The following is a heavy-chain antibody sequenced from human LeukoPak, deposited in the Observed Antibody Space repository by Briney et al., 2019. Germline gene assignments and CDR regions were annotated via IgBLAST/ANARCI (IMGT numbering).Heavy chain of an antibody. CDR1: GYTFTGYY. V-gene: IGHV1-2*02. CDR2: INPNSGGT. D-gene: IGHD5-12*01. J-gene: IGHJ6*02. CDR3: ATRGYSGYDSYGMDV. Sequence: ASVKVSCKASGYTFTGYYMHWVRQAPGQGLEWMGWINPNSGGTNYVQKFQGRVTMTRDTSISTAYVELSRLRSDDTAVYYCATRGYSGYDSYGMDVWGQGTTVTVSS.